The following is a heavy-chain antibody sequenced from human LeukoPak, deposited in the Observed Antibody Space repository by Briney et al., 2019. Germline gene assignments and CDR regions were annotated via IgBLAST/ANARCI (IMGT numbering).Heavy chain of an antibody. V-gene: IGHV4-59*01. Sequence: SETLSLTCSISGGSISTYYWSWIRQSPGKGLEWIGYIYYIGSTNYNPSFKSRVAISVDTSKSRFSLKLSSVTAADTAVYYCARMAPYGDYLFDYWGQGTLVTVSS. CDR1: GGSISTYY. CDR3: ARMAPYGDYLFDY. J-gene: IGHJ4*02. D-gene: IGHD4-17*01. CDR2: IYYIGST.